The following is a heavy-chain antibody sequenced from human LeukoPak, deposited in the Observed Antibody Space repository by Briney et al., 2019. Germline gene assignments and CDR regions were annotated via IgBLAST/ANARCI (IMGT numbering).Heavy chain of an antibody. V-gene: IGHV3-23*01. Sequence: GGSLRLSCAASGFTFSSYGMSWVRQAPGKGLEWVSAISGSGGSTYYADSVKGRFTISRDNSKNTLYLQMNSLRAEDTAVYYCAKHYWGYYYGSGSFLDYWGQGTLVTVSS. CDR2: ISGSGGST. D-gene: IGHD3-10*01. CDR1: GFTFSSYG. CDR3: AKHYWGYYYGSGSFLDY. J-gene: IGHJ4*02.